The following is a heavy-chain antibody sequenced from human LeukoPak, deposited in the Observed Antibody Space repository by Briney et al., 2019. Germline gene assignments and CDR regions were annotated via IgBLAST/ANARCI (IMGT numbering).Heavy chain of an antibody. V-gene: IGHV3-74*01. J-gene: IGHJ5*02. Sequence: GGSLRLSCAASGFTFSSYWMHWVRQAPGKGLEWVSRINSDGSSTNYADSVKGRFTISRDNGKNTLDLQMNSLRVEDTAVYYCARDRAVRGANNGFDPWGQGTLVTVSS. CDR2: INSDGSST. D-gene: IGHD3-10*01. CDR1: GFTFSSYW. CDR3: ARDRAVRGANNGFDP.